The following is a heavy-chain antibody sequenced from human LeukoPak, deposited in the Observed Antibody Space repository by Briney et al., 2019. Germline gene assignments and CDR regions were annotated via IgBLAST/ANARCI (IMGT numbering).Heavy chain of an antibody. CDR3: ARHRAYCGGDCLYYYLDS. V-gene: IGHV4-59*11. J-gene: IGHJ4*02. D-gene: IGHD2-21*02. CDR1: GGSSTSHC. Sequence: SETLSRTCTVSGGSSTSHCWSWVRHPPGKGLEWRANIDYNGNTNDNPSLKSRVTISLDTSKKQVSLNLSSVTAADTAVYYCARHRAYCGGDCLYYYLDSWGQGTLVTVSS. CDR2: IDYNGNT.